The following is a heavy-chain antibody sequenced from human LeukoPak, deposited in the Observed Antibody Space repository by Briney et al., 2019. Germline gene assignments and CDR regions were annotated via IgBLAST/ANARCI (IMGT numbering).Heavy chain of an antibody. CDR2: ISSSGSTI. J-gene: IGHJ4*02. CDR3: ARGLRSGWYPENY. D-gene: IGHD6-19*01. V-gene: IGHV3-48*03. Sequence: PGGSLRLSCAASGFTFSSYEMNWVRQAPGKGLEWVSYISSSGSTIYYADSVKGRFTISRDNAKNSLYLQMNSLRAEDTAVYYCARGLRSGWYPENYWGQGTLVTVSS. CDR1: GFTFSSYE.